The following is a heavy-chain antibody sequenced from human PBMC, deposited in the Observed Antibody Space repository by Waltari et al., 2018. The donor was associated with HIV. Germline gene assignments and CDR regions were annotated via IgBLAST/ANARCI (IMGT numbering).Heavy chain of an antibody. Sequence: QVQLVQSGAEVKKPGASVKVSCKASGYTYTGYYMHWVRQAPGQGLERMGWSNPNSGGTNYAQKFQGRVTMTRDTSISTDYMELSRLRSDDTAVYYCARGVSYYYYGMDVWGQGTTVTVSS. D-gene: IGHD2-8*01. CDR1: GYTYTGYY. V-gene: IGHV1-2*02. CDR3: ARGVSYYYYGMDV. CDR2: SNPNSGGT. J-gene: IGHJ6*02.